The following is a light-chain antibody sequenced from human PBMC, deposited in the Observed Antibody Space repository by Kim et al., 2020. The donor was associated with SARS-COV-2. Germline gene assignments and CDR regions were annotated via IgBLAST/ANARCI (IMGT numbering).Light chain of an antibody. CDR1: SSDVGGYNF. CDR2: DVG. V-gene: IGLV2-14*03. Sequence: QSALTQPASVSGSPGQSITISCTGTSSDVGGYNFVSWYQQHPGKAPKVMIYDVGNRPSGVSNRFSGSKSGNTASLTISGLQAEDEADYYCSSYTGSSTYVFGTGTKVTVL. CDR3: SSYTGSSTYV. J-gene: IGLJ1*01.